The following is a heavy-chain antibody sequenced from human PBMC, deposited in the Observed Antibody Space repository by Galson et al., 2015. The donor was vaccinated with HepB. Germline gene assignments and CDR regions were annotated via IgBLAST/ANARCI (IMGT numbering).Heavy chain of an antibody. CDR3: AREGVVPLPMYGMDV. CDR1: GGTFSSYA. V-gene: IGHV1-69*13. J-gene: IGHJ6*02. Sequence: VKVSCKASGGTFSSYAISWVRQAPGQGLEWMGGIIPIFGTANYAQKFQGRVTITADESTSTAYMELSSLRSEDTAVYYCAREGVVPLPMYGMDVWRQGTTVTVSS. D-gene: IGHD2-2*01. CDR2: IIPIFGTA.